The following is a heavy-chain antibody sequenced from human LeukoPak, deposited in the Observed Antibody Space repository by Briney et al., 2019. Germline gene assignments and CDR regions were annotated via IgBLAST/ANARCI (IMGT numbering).Heavy chain of an antibody. CDR2: INPSGGST. CDR3: VPTKLRTDAFDI. V-gene: IGHV1-46*01. D-gene: IGHD5-12*01. J-gene: IGHJ3*02. CDR1: GYTFTSYY. Sequence: ASVKVSCKASGYTFTSYYMHWVRQAPGQGLEWMGIINPSGGSTSYAQKFQGRVTMTRDTSTSTVYMELSSLRSEDTAVYYCVPTKLRTDAFDIWGQGTMVTVSS.